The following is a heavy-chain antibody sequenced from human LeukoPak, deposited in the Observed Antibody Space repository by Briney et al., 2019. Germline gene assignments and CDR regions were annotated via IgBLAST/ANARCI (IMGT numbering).Heavy chain of an antibody. CDR2: ISSNGGST. J-gene: IGHJ4*02. CDR1: GFTFSSYA. V-gene: IGHV3-64*01. CDR3: AREIIE. Sequence: GGSLRLSCAASGFTFSSYAMHWVRQAPGKGLEYVSAISSNGGSTYYANSVKGRFTISRDNSKNTLYLQMGSLRAEDMAVYHCAREIIEWGQGTLVTVSS. D-gene: IGHD2-15*01.